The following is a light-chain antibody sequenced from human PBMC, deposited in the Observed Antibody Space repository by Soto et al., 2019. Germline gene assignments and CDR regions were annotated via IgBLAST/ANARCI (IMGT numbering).Light chain of an antibody. CDR2: DDS. CDR3: QQHSNWPPLYT. Sequence: EIVLTQSPATLSLSPGERATLSCRASKSVSSYLAWYQQNPGQAPRLLIYDDSNRATAIPTRFSGSGSGTDSTLTISSLEPEDFAVYYCQQHSNWPPLYTFGQGTKLEIK. V-gene: IGKV3-11*01. J-gene: IGKJ2*01. CDR1: KSVSSY.